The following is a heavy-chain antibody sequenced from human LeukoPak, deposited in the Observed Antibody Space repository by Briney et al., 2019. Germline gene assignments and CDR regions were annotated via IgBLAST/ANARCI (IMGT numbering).Heavy chain of an antibody. CDR1: GGSISSYY. J-gene: IGHJ3*02. CDR2: IYYSGST. D-gene: IGHD1-26*01. CDR3: ARVALVGATTGDAFDI. Sequence: PSETLSLTCTVSGGSISSYYWSWIRQPPGKGLEWIGYIYYSGSTNYNPSLKRRVTISVDTSKNQFSLKLSSVTAADTAVYYCARVALVGATTGDAFDIWGQGTMVTVSS. V-gene: IGHV4-59*01.